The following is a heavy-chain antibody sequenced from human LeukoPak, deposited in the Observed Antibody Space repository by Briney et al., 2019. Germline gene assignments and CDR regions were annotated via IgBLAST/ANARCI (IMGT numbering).Heavy chain of an antibody. CDR3: ARGRWDGDAYYYYYYGMDV. Sequence: SETLSLTCAVYGGSFGGYYWSWIRQPPGKGLEWIGEINHSGSTNYNPSLKSRVTISVDTSKNQFSLKLSSVTAADTAVYYCARGRWDGDAYYYYYYGMDVWGQGTTVTVSS. V-gene: IGHV4-34*01. D-gene: IGHD4-17*01. CDR2: INHSGST. CDR1: GGSFGGYY. J-gene: IGHJ6*02.